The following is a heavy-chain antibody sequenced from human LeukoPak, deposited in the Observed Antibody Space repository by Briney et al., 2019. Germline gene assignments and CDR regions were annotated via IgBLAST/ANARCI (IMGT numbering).Heavy chain of an antibody. CDR3: ARGPPRGKYYYMDV. CDR1: GFTFSSFD. CDR2: IGTASDT. J-gene: IGHJ6*03. V-gene: IGHV3-13*01. Sequence: GGSLRLSCAASGFTFSSFDMHWVRQPTGQGLEWVSTIGTASDTYYPGSVEGRFTLSRDNAKNSLYLQRNSLTAGDTAVYYCARGPPRGKYYYMDVWGKGTTVTVSS. D-gene: IGHD1-1*01.